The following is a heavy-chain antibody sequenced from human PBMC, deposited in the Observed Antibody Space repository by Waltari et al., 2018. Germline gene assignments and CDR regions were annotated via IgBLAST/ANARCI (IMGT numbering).Heavy chain of an antibody. J-gene: IGHJ4*02. CDR3: AALPSYGPDY. CDR2: VDTGDGET. Sequence: EVQLVQSGAEVKKPGATVNISCKASGYTFTDSYMHWVHQAPGKGLEWMGRVDTGDGETIYAEKFQGRVTITADTSTDTAYMELSSLRSEDTAVYYGAALPSYGPDYWGQGTLVTVSS. D-gene: IGHD5-18*01. CDR1: GYTFTDSY. V-gene: IGHV1-69-2*01.